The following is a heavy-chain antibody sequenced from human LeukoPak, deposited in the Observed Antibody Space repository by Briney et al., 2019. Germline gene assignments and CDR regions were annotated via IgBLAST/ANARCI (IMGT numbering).Heavy chain of an antibody. Sequence: PSQTLSLTCTVSGGSISSGDNYWSWIRPPPGKDLECIGYMYYGGSPYYNPSLRSRVTISVDTSKNQFSLKLSSVTAADTAVYFCARAYSYEDSDAFDIWGQGTVVTVSS. CDR3: ARAYSYEDSDAFDI. V-gene: IGHV4-30-4*01. D-gene: IGHD5-18*01. CDR1: GGSISSGDNY. J-gene: IGHJ3*02. CDR2: MYYGGSP.